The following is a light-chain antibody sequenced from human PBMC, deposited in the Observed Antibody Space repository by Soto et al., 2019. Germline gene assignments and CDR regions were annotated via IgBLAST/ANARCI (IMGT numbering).Light chain of an antibody. CDR1: SSDVGGYNY. CDR3: CSYTVSGTYV. J-gene: IGLJ1*01. Sequence: ALTQPASVSGSPGQSITISCTGTSSDVGGYNYVSWYQQHPGKAPKLMIYAVSNRPSGISNRFSGSKSGNTATLTISGLQAEDEADYYCCSYTVSGTYVFGTGTKVTVL. CDR2: AVS. V-gene: IGLV2-14*01.